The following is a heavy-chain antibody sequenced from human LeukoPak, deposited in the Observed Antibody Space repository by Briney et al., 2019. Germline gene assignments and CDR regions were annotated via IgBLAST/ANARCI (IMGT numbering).Heavy chain of an antibody. J-gene: IGHJ4*02. D-gene: IGHD6-13*01. Sequence: GGSLRLSCAASGFTVSSNYMSWVRQAPGKGLEWVSVIYSGGSTYYADSVKGRFTISRDNSKNTLYLQMNSLRAEDTAVYYCARELAAAGIYFDYWGQGTLVTVSS. CDR1: GFTVSSNY. V-gene: IGHV3-66*01. CDR3: ARELAAAGIYFDY. CDR2: IYSGGST.